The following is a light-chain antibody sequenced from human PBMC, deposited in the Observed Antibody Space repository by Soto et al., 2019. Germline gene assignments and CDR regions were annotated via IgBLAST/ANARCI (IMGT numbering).Light chain of an antibody. CDR2: TAS. J-gene: IGKJ1*01. CDR1: LSISSW. V-gene: IGKV1-5*03. Sequence: DIQMTQSPSTLSASVGDRVTITCRASLSISSWLAWYQQKPGKAPKSLIYTASNLESGVPSRFSGSGSGREFTLTISSLQADDFATYYCQQYNSYPWTFGQGTKVEIK. CDR3: QQYNSYPWT.